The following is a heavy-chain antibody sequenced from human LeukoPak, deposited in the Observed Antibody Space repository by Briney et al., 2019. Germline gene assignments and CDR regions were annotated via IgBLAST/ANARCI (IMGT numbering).Heavy chain of an antibody. V-gene: IGHV3-33*06. CDR2: IWDDGSNK. CDR1: GFTFSSYG. Sequence: PGGSLRLSCAASGFTFSSYGRDGVRQAPGKGVEWVEVIWDDGSNKYYEDCVKGRFTISRDNSKNTLYLQMNSLRAEDMAVYYCAKDVHSYFDYWGQGTLVTVSS. CDR3: AKDVHSYFDY. D-gene: IGHD1-26*01. J-gene: IGHJ4*02.